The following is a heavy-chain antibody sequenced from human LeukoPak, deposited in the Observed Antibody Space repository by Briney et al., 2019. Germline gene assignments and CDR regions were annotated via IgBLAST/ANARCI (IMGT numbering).Heavy chain of an antibody. Sequence: GGPLRLSCAASGFTFSSYSMNWVRQAPGKGLEWVSSINSSSSYIYYADSVKGRFTISRDNAKNSLYLQMNSLRAEDTAVYYCAREDPWVYYDSSGYFDYLGQGTLVNVSS. V-gene: IGHV3-21*01. J-gene: IGHJ4*02. CDR1: GFTFSSYS. CDR3: AREDPWVYYDSSGYFDY. CDR2: INSSSSYI. D-gene: IGHD3-22*01.